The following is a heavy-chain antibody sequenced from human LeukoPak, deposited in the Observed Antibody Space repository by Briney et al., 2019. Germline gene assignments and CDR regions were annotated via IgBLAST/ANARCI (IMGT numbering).Heavy chain of an antibody. D-gene: IGHD1-14*01. J-gene: IGHJ6*03. CDR2: IYFSGST. CDR3: ATRRGENNHYYHPCYYYMDV. Sequence: SETPSLTPTFSVGSISSSSYYWGWDRPPPRKGLEWHGCIYFSGSTKYNPSPKSRVTISVDTSKIQFSLKLSSVTAADTAVYYCATRRGENNHYYHPCYYYMDVWGKGTTVTVSS. CDR1: VGSISSSSYY. V-gene: IGHV4-39*05.